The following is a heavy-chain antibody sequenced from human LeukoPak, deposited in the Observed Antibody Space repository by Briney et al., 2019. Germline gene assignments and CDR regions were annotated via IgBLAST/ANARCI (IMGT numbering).Heavy chain of an antibody. D-gene: IGHD3-16*01. CDR1: GGSINSYY. J-gene: IGHJ5*02. V-gene: IGHV4-59*01. CDR2: IFYTGTT. CDR3: ARGSSWGEHA. Sequence: PSETLSLTCSVSGGSINSYYWSWIRQPPGKGLEWIGYIFYTGTTNYNPSLESRLTISVDRPMNRFSMKLTSVTGADTAVYYCARGSSWGEHAWGQGILVTVSS.